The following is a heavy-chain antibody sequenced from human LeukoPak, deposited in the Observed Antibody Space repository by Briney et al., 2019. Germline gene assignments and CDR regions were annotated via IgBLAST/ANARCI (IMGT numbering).Heavy chain of an antibody. CDR2: IYSGGST. J-gene: IGHJ4*02. CDR3: ARNSRDGYNPGLGLFDY. Sequence: PGGSLRLSCAASGFTVSSNYMSWVRQAPGKGLEWVSVIYSGGSTYYADSVEGRFTISRDNSKNTLYLQMNSLRAEDTAVYYCARNSRDGYNPGLGLFDYWGQGTLVTVSS. V-gene: IGHV3-53*01. CDR1: GFTVSSNY. D-gene: IGHD5-24*01.